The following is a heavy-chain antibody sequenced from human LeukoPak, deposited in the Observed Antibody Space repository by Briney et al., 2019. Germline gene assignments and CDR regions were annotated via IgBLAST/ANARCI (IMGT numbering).Heavy chain of an antibody. J-gene: IGHJ5*02. D-gene: IGHD5-24*01. CDR3: ARDRGMAIGDRFDP. V-gene: IGHV4-34*01. CDR1: GGSFSGYY. Sequence: SETLSLTCAVYGGSFSGYYWSWIRQPPGKGLEWIGEINHSGSTNYNPSLKSRVTISVDTSKNQFSLKLSSVTAADTAVYYCARDRGMAIGDRFDPWGQGTLVTVSS. CDR2: INHSGST.